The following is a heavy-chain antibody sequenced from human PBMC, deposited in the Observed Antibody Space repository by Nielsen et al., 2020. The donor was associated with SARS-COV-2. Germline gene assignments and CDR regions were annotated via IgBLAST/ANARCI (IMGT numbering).Heavy chain of an antibody. J-gene: IGHJ4*02. CDR2: IWYDGSNK. CDR1: GFTFSSYG. Sequence: GGSLRLSCAASGFTFSSYGMHWVRQAPGKGLERVAVIWYDGSNKYYADSVKGRFTISRDNSKNTLYLQMNSLRAEDTAVYYCAREGAVADYSGIDYWGQGTLVTVSS. CDR3: AREGAVADYSGIDY. V-gene: IGHV3-33*01. D-gene: IGHD6-19*01.